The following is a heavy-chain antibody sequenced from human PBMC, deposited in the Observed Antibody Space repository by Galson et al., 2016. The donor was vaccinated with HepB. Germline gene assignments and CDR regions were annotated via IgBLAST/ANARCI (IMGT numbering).Heavy chain of an antibody. D-gene: IGHD4-17*01. V-gene: IGHV3-73*01. Sequence: SLRLSCAASGFTFSGSAMHWVRQASGKGLEWVGRIRSKANSYATAYAASVKGRFTISRDDSKNTAYLQINSLKTEDTAVYYCTRPARDYGDYGVYYYGRDVWGQVTTVTVSS. CDR1: GFTFSGSA. CDR2: IRSKANSYAT. J-gene: IGHJ6*02. CDR3: TRPARDYGDYGVYYYGRDV.